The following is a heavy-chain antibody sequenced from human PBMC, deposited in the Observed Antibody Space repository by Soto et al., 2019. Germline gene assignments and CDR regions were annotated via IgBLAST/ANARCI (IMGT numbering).Heavy chain of an antibody. V-gene: IGHV3-30*18. CDR1: GFTFSSYG. Sequence: QVQLVESGGGVVQPGRSLRLSCAASGFTFSSYGMHWVRQAPGKGREWVAVISYDGSNKYYADSVKGRFTISRDNSKNTLYLQMNSLRAEDTAVYYCAKDRPYSGYDLTYYFDYWGQGTLVTVSS. D-gene: IGHD5-12*01. CDR2: ISYDGSNK. J-gene: IGHJ4*02. CDR3: AKDRPYSGYDLTYYFDY.